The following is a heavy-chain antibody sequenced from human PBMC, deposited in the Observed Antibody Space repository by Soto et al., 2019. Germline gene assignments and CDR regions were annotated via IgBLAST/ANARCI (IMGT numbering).Heavy chain of an antibody. Sequence: HLVQSGPEVKKPGASITVSCKTSGDTFTNFGLSWVRQDPGQGLEWMGWIATYNSSRNYAQKFQGRLTLTTDTSTSTAYMELKSLRYDDTAVYYCATVLRGVVNWFDPWGQGTLVTVSS. CDR2: IATYNSSR. V-gene: IGHV1-18*01. D-gene: IGHD3-10*01. CDR1: GDTFTNFG. CDR3: ATVLRGVVNWFDP. J-gene: IGHJ5*02.